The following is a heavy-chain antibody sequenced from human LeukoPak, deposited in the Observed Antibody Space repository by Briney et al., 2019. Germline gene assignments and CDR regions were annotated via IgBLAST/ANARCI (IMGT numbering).Heavy chain of an antibody. D-gene: IGHD6-13*01. CDR2: INHSGST. J-gene: IGHJ6*02. V-gene: IGHV4-34*01. Sequence: SEALSLTCAVYGGSFSGYYWNWIRQPPGKGLEWIGEINHSGSTNYNPSLKSRVTISVDTSKNQFSLKLSSVTAADTAVYYCARITSSSPHEGMDVWGQGTTVTVSS. CDR1: GGSFSGYY. CDR3: ARITSSSPHEGMDV.